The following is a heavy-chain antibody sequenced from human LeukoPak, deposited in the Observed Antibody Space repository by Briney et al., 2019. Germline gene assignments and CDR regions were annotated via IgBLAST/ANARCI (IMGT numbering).Heavy chain of an antibody. J-gene: IGHJ4*02. CDR2: FSGSGGST. Sequence: QPGGSLGLSCAASGFTFSSYAMSGVRRAPGKGLEGVSAFSGSGGSTYYADSVKGRFTISRHNANNSLALQVNSLRAEDTAVYYCARDPGVPGTVRAGYFDYWGQGTLVTASS. D-gene: IGHD3-10*01. CDR3: ARDPGVPGTVRAGYFDY. CDR1: GFTFSSYA. V-gene: IGHV3-23*01.